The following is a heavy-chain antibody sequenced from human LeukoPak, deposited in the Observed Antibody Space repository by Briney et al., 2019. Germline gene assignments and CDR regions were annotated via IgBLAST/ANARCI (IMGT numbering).Heavy chain of an antibody. J-gene: IGHJ4*02. Sequence: PGGSLRLSCAASGFTVSSNYMSWVRQAPGKGLEWVSAISGSGGSTYYADSVKGRFTISRDNSKNTLYLQMNSLRAEDTAVYYCAKGERYSGYDADYWGQGTLVTVSS. V-gene: IGHV3-23*01. CDR3: AKGERYSGYDADY. CDR1: GFTVSSNY. D-gene: IGHD5-12*01. CDR2: ISGSGGST.